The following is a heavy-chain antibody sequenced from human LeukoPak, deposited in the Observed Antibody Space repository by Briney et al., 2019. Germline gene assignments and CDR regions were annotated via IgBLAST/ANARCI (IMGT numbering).Heavy chain of an antibody. CDR2: IYSSGST. CDR3: ARLGFGESSFDY. J-gene: IGHJ4*02. CDR1: GYSISGFY. Sequence: SETLSLTCTVSGYSISGFYWSWIRQPPGKGLEWIGYIYSSGSTNYNPSLKSRVTMSVDTSKNQFSLRLTSVTAAGTAVYYCARLGFGESSFDYWGQGTLVTVSS. V-gene: IGHV4-59*13. D-gene: IGHD3-10*01.